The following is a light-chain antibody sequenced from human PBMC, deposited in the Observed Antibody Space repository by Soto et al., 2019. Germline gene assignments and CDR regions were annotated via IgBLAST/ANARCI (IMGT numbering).Light chain of an antibody. V-gene: IGKV3-20*01. CDR1: QSVSTNY. CDR3: QQYGTSPYT. CDR2: GAS. J-gene: IGKJ2*01. Sequence: EIVLTQSPGTLSLSPGERATLSCRASQSVSTNYLAWYQKRPGQPPSLLIYGASNRANGVPDRFSGSGSGIDFTLTISRLEPEDFSVYYCQQYGTSPYTFGQGTKLEIK.